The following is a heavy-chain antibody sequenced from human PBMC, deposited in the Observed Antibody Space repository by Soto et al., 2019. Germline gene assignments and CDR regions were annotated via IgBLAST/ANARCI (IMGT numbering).Heavy chain of an antibody. CDR3: ARDGEYNWNDGPANWFDP. J-gene: IGHJ5*02. CDR2: ISAYNGNT. Sequence: QVQLVQSGAEVKKPGASVKVSCKASGYAFTSYGISWVRQAPGQGLEWMGWISAYNGNTNYAQKLQGRVTMTTDTSTSTAYMELRSLRSDDTAVYYCARDGEYNWNDGPANWFDPWGQGTLVTVSS. D-gene: IGHD1-1*01. V-gene: IGHV1-18*01. CDR1: GYAFTSYG.